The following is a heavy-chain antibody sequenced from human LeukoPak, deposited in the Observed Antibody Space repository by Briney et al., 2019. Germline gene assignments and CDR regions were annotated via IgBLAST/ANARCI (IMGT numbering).Heavy chain of an antibody. J-gene: IGHJ4*02. CDR2: ISSSGST. V-gene: IGHV4-39*01. D-gene: IGHD3-16*01. CDR3: ARFYYDWGSYVRQDYFDY. Sequence: PSETLSLTCTVSGGSIRSSSYYWGWLRQPPGKGLEWIGSISSSGSTYSNPSLKSRVTISVDTSKNQFSLKLSSVTAADTAVYYCARFYYDWGSYVRQDYFDYWGQGTLVTVSS. CDR1: GGSIRSSSYY.